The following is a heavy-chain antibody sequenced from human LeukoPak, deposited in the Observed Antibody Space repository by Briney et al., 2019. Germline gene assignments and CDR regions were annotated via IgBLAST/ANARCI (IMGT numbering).Heavy chain of an antibody. V-gene: IGHV4-59*08. CDR2: IYYSGST. D-gene: IGHD3-22*01. CDR3: ARQGSSYYYDSSGPIDY. Sequence: SETLSLTCTVSGGSISSYYWSWIRQPPGKGLEWIGYIYYSGSTNYNPSLKSRVTISADTSKDQFSLKLSSVTAADTAVYYCARQGSSYYYDSSGPIDYWGQGTLVTVSS. J-gene: IGHJ4*02. CDR1: GGSISSYY.